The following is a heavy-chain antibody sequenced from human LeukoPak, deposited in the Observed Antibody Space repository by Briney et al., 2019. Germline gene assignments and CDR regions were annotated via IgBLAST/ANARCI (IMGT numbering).Heavy chain of an antibody. Sequence: GGSLRLSCAASGFTFSSYAMHWVRQAPGKGLEWVAVISYDGSNKYYAGSVKGRFTISRDNSKNTLYLQMDSLRAEDTAVYYCAGYYYDSTYYYYYYYGMDVWGQGTTVTVSS. CDR2: ISYDGSNK. J-gene: IGHJ6*02. CDR3: AGYYYDSTYYYYYYYGMDV. V-gene: IGHV3-30-3*01. CDR1: GFTFSSYA. D-gene: IGHD3-10*01.